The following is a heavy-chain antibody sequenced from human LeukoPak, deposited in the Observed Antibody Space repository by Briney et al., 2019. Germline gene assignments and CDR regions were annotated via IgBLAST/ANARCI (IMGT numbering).Heavy chain of an antibody. CDR1: GYSFTSYW. CDR3: ARTVLAVDTAMAIDY. CDR2: IYPGDSDT. J-gene: IGHJ4*02. D-gene: IGHD5-18*01. V-gene: IGHV5-51*01. Sequence: GESLKISCKGSGYSFTSYWIGWVRQMPGKGLELMGIIYPGDSDTRYSPSFQGQVTISADKSISTAYLQWSSLKASDTAMYYCARTVLAVDTAMAIDYWGQGTLVTVSS.